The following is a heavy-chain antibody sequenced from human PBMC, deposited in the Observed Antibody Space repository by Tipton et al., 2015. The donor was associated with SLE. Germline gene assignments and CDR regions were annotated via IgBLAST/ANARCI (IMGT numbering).Heavy chain of an antibody. V-gene: IGHV4-39*07. Sequence: TLSLTCIVSGDSISSSSYYWGWIRQPPGKGLEWVGTVYYTGNTFYNPSLKSRVTISVDTSKNQFSLNLSSVTAADTAVYYCAREGAAGYYYMDVWGKGTTVTVSS. CDR2: VYYTGNT. J-gene: IGHJ6*03. CDR3: AREGAAGYYYMDV. D-gene: IGHD3-16*01. CDR1: GDSISSSSYY.